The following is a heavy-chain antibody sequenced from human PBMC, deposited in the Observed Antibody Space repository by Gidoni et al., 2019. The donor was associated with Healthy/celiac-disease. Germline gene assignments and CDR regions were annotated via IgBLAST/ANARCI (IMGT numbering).Heavy chain of an antibody. D-gene: IGHD3-16*02. CDR1: GFTFSSSA. J-gene: IGHJ4*02. CDR2: ISSNGGST. Sequence: EVQLVESGGGLVQPGGSLRLSCAASGFTFSSSAMHWVRQAPGKGLEYVSAISSNGGSTYYANSVKGRFTISRDNSKNTLYLQMGSLRAEDMAVYYCARDIMITFGGVIVGVPDYWGQGTLVTVSS. CDR3: ARDIMITFGGVIVGVPDY. V-gene: IGHV3-64*01.